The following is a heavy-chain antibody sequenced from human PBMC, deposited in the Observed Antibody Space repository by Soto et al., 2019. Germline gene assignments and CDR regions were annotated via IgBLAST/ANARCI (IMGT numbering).Heavy chain of an antibody. V-gene: IGHV3-72*01. J-gene: IGHJ4*02. CDR2: SRNKANSYTT. Sequence: EVQLVESGGGLVQPGGSLRLSCAASGFTFSDYYMDWVRQAPGKGLEWVGRSRNKANSYTTEYAASVKGRFTVSRDKSKNSVYLQMNSLKTEDTAVYYCARVRGDYQMWAFDYWGQGTLVTVSS. D-gene: IGHD2-21*01. CDR3: ARVRGDYQMWAFDY. CDR1: GFTFSDYY.